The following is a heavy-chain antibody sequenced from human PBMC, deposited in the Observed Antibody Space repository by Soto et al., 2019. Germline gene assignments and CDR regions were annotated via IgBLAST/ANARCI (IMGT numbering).Heavy chain of an antibody. Sequence: SGPTLVNPTQTLTLTCTFSGFSLTTNGRCVNWIRQSPGKALEWLALIEFDDNKFYNISLKTRLTISRDTSKNQVAFTMTNMDPMDPATYYCGRCARVPSRLAWLVSWGQ. D-gene: IGHD6-19*01. CDR1: GFSLTTNGRC. V-gene: IGHV2-70*01. CDR3: GRCARVPSRLAWLVS. J-gene: IGHJ1*01. CDR2: IEFDDNK.